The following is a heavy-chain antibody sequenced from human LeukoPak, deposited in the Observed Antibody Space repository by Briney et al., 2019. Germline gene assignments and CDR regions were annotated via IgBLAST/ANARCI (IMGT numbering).Heavy chain of an antibody. CDR1: GFTFSSYW. D-gene: IGHD3-3*01. V-gene: IGHV3-7*01. Sequence: GGSLRLSCAASGFTFSSYWMSWVRQAPGKGLEWVANIKQDGSEKYYVDSVKGRFTISRDNAKNSLYLQMNSLRAEDTAVYYCARDHRYYDFWSGYLDYWGQGTLVTVSS. CDR2: IKQDGSEK. CDR3: ARDHRYYDFWSGYLDY. J-gene: IGHJ4*02.